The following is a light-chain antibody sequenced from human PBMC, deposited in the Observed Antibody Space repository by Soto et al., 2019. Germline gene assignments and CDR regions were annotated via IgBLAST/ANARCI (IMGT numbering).Light chain of an antibody. CDR2: QDN. V-gene: IGLV3-1*01. Sequence: SYELTQPPSVSVSPGQTASITCSGDKLGSKFTCWYRQKPCQSPMLIIYQDNKRPSGIPERFSGSNSGNTATLTIRGTQALDEGDYYCQAWDRTTVVFGGGTKLTAL. CDR1: KLGSKF. J-gene: IGLJ3*02. CDR3: QAWDRTTVV.